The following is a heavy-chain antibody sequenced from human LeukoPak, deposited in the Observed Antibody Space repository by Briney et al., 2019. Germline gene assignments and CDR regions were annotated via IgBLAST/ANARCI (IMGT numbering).Heavy chain of an antibody. CDR3: AKNLYCVGGSCYPSALGMDV. CDR2: ISVSGNRT. D-gene: IGHD2-15*01. V-gene: IGHV3-23*01. Sequence: PGGSLRLSCAASGFTFSSYAMSWVRQARGKGLEWVSSISVSGNRTYYADSVKGRFTISRDYSKSTLFLQMNSLIPEDMAVYYCAKNLYCVGGSCYPSALGMDVWGQGTTVTVSS. CDR1: GFTFSSYA. J-gene: IGHJ6*02.